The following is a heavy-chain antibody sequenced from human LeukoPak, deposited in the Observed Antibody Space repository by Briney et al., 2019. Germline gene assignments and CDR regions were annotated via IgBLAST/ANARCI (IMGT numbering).Heavy chain of an antibody. Sequence: PGGSLRLSCAASGFSFDDYAMHWVRQAPGKGLEWVSGISWNSGSIGYADSVKGRFTISRDNAKNSLYLQMNSLRAEDTAVYYCARDERDFDYWGQGTLVTVSS. CDR3: ARDERDFDY. CDR1: GFSFDDYA. J-gene: IGHJ4*02. CDR2: ISWNSGSI. V-gene: IGHV3-9*01.